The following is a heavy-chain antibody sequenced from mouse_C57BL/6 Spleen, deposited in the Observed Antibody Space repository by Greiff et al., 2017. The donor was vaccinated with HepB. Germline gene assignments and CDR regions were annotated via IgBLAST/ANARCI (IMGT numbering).Heavy chain of an antibody. CDR3: ARAARHYYAMDY. D-gene: IGHD3-3*01. J-gene: IGHJ4*01. CDR1: GYTFTSYW. Sequence: VQLKQPGTELVKPGASVKLSCKASGYTFTSYWMHWVKQRPGQGLEWIGNINPSNGGTNYNEKFKSKATLTVDKSSSTAYMQLSSLTSEDSAVYYCARAARHYYAMDYWGQGTSVTVSS. CDR2: INPSNGGT. V-gene: IGHV1-53*01.